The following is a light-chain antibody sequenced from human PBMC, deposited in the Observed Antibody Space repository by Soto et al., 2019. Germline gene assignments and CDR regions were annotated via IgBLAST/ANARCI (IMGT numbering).Light chain of an antibody. CDR2: AAS. J-gene: IGKJ4*01. V-gene: IGKV1-27*01. Sequence: DIQMTQSPSSLSASIGDRVTITCRASEGIGNYLAWFQQKPGKVPKLLIYAASTLQSGVPSRFSGSGSGTDFTLTISSLQPDDVATYYCQKYNSGGPLTFGGGTKVEIK. CDR1: EGIGNY. CDR3: QKYNSGGPLT.